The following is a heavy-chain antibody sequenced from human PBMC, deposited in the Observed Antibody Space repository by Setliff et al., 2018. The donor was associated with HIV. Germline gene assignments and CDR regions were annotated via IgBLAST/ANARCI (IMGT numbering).Heavy chain of an antibody. D-gene: IGHD6-19*01. J-gene: IGHJ4*02. V-gene: IGHV3-15*01. Sequence: LRLSCAASGFTFSNAWMSWVRQAPGKGLEWVGRIKSKTDGGTTDYAAPVKGRFTISRDDSKNTLYLQMNSLETEDTAVYYCTTAGSGWYLGYWGQGTLVTVSS. CDR1: GFTFSNAW. CDR2: IKSKTDGGTT. CDR3: TTAGSGWYLGY.